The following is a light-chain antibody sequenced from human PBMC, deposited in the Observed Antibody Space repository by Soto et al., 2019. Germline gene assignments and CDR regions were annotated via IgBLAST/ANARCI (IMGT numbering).Light chain of an antibody. CDR3: CSYAGSRNYV. Sequence: QSVLTQPASVSGSPGQSITISCTGTSSDVGSYNLVSWYQQHPGKAPKLIIYEVSKRPSGVSNGFSGSKSGNTASLTISGLQAEDEADYYCCSYAGSRNYVFGTGTKVTVL. V-gene: IGLV2-23*02. J-gene: IGLJ1*01. CDR1: SSDVGSYNL. CDR2: EVS.